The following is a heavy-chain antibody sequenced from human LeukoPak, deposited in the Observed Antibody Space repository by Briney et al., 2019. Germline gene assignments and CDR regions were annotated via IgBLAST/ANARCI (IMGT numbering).Heavy chain of an antibody. V-gene: IGHV4-39*07. CDR2: IYYSGST. CDR1: GGYISSSSYY. Sequence: PSETLSLTCTVSGGYISSSSYYWGWIRHPPGKGLEWFGSIYYSGSTNYNPSLKSRVTISVDTSKNQFSLKLSSVTAADTAVYYCARDREENNYDFWSGFDPWGQGTLVTVSS. D-gene: IGHD3-3*01. CDR3: ARDREENNYDFWSGFDP. J-gene: IGHJ5*02.